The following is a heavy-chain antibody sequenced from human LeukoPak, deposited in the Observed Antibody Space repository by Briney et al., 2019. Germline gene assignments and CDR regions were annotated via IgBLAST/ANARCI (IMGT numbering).Heavy chain of an antibody. D-gene: IGHD3-3*01. CDR2: ISWDSVTI. J-gene: IGHJ4*02. V-gene: IGHV3-9*01. Sequence: GRSLRLSCAASGFDFDDYAMHWVRHAPGKGLEWVSGISWDSVTIAYAGPLEGRFTVSRDNAKNSLYLQMDNLRIEDTALYYCVKDPGSHGNYFFDSWGQGALVTVSS. CDR3: VKDPGSHGNYFFDS. CDR1: GFDFDDYA.